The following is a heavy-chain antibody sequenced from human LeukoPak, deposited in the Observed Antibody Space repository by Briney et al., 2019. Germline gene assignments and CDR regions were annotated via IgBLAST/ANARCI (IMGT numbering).Heavy chain of an antibody. J-gene: IGHJ3*02. D-gene: IGHD3-22*01. CDR2: IYYSGST. CDR3: ARGWITMIVVVTPDPFDI. Sequence: SETLSLTCTVSGDSISSGTYFWGWIRQPPGKGLEWIGSIYYSGSTYYNPSLKSRVTISVDTSKNQFSLKLISVTAADTAVYYCARGWITMIVVVTPDPFDIWGQGTMVTVSS. CDR1: GDSISSGTYF. V-gene: IGHV4-39*01.